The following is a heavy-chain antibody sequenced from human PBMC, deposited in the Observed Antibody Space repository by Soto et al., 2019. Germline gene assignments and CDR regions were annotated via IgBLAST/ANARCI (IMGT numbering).Heavy chain of an antibody. CDR3: VYYCAKSNYGGDDYFQYCPDV. CDR1: GYRFTGYG. D-gene: IGHD2-21*02. J-gene: IGHJ6*02. Sequence: ASVKVSCKASGYRFTGYGLHWVRQAPGQGLQWMGWINPKSGATDYAQKFQGRVTMTREMSTNTAYLELSGLRSDDTADDTAVYYCAKSNYGGDDYFQYCPDVWGPGTMVTGFS. V-gene: IGHV1-2*02. CDR2: INPKSGAT.